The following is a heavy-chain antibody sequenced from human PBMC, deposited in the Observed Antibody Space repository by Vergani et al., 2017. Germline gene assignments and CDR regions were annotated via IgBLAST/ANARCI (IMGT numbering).Heavy chain of an antibody. D-gene: IGHD3-9*01. V-gene: IGHV4-4*03. J-gene: IGHJ6*02. CDR1: GGSISSSNW. Sequence: QVQLQESGPGLVKPPGTLSLTCAVSGGSISSSNWWSWVRQPPGKGLQWIWEIYHSGSTNYNPSLKSRGTISVDKSKNQFSLKLSSVTAADTAVYYCARALKLRYSPIGDYYYYGMDVWGQGTTVTVSS. CDR2: IYHSGST. CDR3: ARALKLRYSPIGDYYYYGMDV.